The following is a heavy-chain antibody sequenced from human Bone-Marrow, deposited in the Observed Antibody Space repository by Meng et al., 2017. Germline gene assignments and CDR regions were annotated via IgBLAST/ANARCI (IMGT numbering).Heavy chain of an antibody. CDR1: GGSFSGYY. Sequence: VRLQWWGAGLLKPSETLSLTCAVDGGSFSGYYWSWIRQPPGKGLEWIGEINHSGSTNYNPSLKSRVTISVDTSKNQFSLKLSSVTAADTAVYYCARGRGTMPYWYFDLWGRGTLVTVSS. J-gene: IGHJ2*01. CDR3: ARGRGTMPYWYFDL. V-gene: IGHV4-34*01. CDR2: INHSGST. D-gene: IGHD2-2*01.